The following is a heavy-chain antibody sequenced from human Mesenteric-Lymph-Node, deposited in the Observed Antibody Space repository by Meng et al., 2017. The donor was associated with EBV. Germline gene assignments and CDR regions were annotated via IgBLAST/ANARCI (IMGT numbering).Heavy chain of an antibody. CDR1: VGSINCESSVSMY. V-gene: IGHV4-39*01. CDR3: ARHNYDGSTDYYAFDH. CDR2: MYYSGYT. Sequence: PSGSVSLCWAFSVGSINCESSVSMYCGSMRRHRGEALEWLGRMYYSGYTFYSPSLKRRFTKTVDTFKIHFSLRLISVTAADTAVDDCARHNYDGSTDYYAFDHWGQGALVTVSS. D-gene: IGHD3/OR15-3a*01. J-gene: IGHJ5*02.